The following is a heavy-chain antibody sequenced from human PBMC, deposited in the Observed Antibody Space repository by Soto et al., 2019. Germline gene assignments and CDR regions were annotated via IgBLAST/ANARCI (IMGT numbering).Heavy chain of an antibody. V-gene: IGHV1-46*01. D-gene: IGHD2-15*01. CDR3: ARVLVAAYYHYGMDV. CDR2: INPSGGST. J-gene: IGHJ6*02. CDR1: GYTFTSYY. Sequence: ASVKVSCKASGYTFTSYYMHWVRQAPGQGLEWMGIINPSGGSTSYAQKFQGRVTMTRDTSTSTVYMELSSLRSEDTAVYYFARVLVAAYYHYGMDVWGQGTTVTVSS.